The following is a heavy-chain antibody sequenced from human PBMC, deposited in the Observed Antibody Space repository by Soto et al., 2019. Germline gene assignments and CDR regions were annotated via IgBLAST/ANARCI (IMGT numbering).Heavy chain of an antibody. J-gene: IGHJ5*02. D-gene: IGHD6-19*01. V-gene: IGHV2-5*02. CDR1: GFSLTTGGVS. CDR3: AYNEGELVAGVPLGTTRFSS. Sequence: QITLKESGPTVVKPTQTLTLTCTFSGFSLTTGGVSVGWIRQPPGKALEWLAVIYWDDDKRYSPSLRSRLAITRDPSRTQVVLTFTNMYPGDPATYFCAYNEGELVAGVPLGTTRFSSWGPGALVTVSS. CDR2: IYWDDDK.